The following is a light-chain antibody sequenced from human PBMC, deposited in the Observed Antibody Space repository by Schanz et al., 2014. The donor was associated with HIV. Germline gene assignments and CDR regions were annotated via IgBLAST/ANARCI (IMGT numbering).Light chain of an antibody. CDR1: QSITTY. V-gene: IGKV1-39*01. CDR2: AAS. J-gene: IGKJ1*01. Sequence: DIQMTQSPSTLSASLGDRVAITCRASQSITTYLNWYQQKAGKAPELLTYAASTLQSGVPSRFSGSGSGTDFTLTISCLQSEDFATYYCQHYYTYSRAFGQGTKVEVK. CDR3: QHYYTYSRA.